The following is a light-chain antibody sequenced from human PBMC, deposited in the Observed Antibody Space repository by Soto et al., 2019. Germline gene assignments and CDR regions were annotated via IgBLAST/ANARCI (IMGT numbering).Light chain of an antibody. J-gene: IGKJ3*01. CDR2: WAS. CDR3: QQYYSTPFG. Sequence: DIVMTQSPDSLAVSLGERATINCKSSQRVLYSSNNKNYLAWYQQKPGQPPKLLIYWASTRESGVPDRFSGSGSGTDFTLTISSLQAEDGAVYYCQQYYSTPFGFGPGTKVDIK. CDR1: QRVLYSSNNKNY. V-gene: IGKV4-1*01.